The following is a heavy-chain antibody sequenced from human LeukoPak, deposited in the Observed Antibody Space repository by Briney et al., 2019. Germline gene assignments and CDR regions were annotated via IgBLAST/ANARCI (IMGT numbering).Heavy chain of an antibody. V-gene: IGHV3-23*01. Sequence: GGSLRLSCAASGFTFSRIAMTWVRQAPGKGLEWVSTIRSNGDTAYNADSVRGRFAIPRDNSKNALFLQMNSLRVEDTAIYYCAKGQELDDGVFDSWGQGTLVTVSS. J-gene: IGHJ4*02. D-gene: IGHD1-1*01. CDR3: AKGQELDDGVFDS. CDR2: IRSNGDTA. CDR1: GFTFSRIA.